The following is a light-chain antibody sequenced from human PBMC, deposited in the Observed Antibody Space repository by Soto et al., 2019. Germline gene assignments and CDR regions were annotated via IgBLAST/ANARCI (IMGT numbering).Light chain of an antibody. CDR1: GSDVGGYDY. J-gene: IGLJ1*01. V-gene: IGLV2-14*01. CDR3: SSYTSSSTDV. CDR2: EVT. Sequence: QSALTQPASVSGSPGQSITISCTGTGSDVGGYDYVSWYQHHPGKAPKDMIYEVTNRPSGVSNRFSGSKSGNTASLTISGLLDEDEADYYCSSYTSSSTDVFGTGTKVTVL.